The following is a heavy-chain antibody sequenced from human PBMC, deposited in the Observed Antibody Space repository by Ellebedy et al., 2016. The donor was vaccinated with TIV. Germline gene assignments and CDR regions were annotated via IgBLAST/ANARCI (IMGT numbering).Heavy chain of an antibody. V-gene: IGHV1-46*04. CDR1: GYTFASYY. J-gene: IGHJ5*02. D-gene: IGHD6-13*01. CDR3: AKGLNSSSWYHLNWFDP. Sequence: ASVKVSCKASGYTFASYYMHWVRQAPGQGLEWMGIINPSGGSTSYAQKLQGRVTMTRDTSTSTVYMELSSLRSEDTAVYYCAKGLNSSSWYHLNWFDPWGQGTLVTVSS. CDR2: INPSGGST.